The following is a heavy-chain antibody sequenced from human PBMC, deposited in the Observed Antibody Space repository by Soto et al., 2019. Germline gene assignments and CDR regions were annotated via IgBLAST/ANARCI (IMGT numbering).Heavy chain of an antibody. CDR1: GFTFSSYG. CDR2: TSHDGSNK. D-gene: IGHD4-17*01. J-gene: IGHJ5*02. Sequence: QEQLVESGGGVVQPGTSLRLSCAASGFTFSSYGMHWVRQAPGKGLEWVAVTSHDGSNKFYADSVKGRFSIPRDDSKNTLFLQMNSLRTEDTAVYYCAKDRRDYGDSLVNNYFDPWGQGTLVTVSS. CDR3: AKDRRDYGDSLVNNYFDP. V-gene: IGHV3-30*18.